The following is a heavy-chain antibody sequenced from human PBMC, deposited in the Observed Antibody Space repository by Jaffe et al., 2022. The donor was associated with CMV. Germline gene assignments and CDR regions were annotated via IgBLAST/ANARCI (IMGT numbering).Heavy chain of an antibody. CDR2: INHSGST. Sequence: QVQLQQWGAGLLKPSETLSLTCAVYGGSFSGYYWSWIRQPPGKGLEWIGEINHSGSTNYNPSLKSRVTISVDTSKNQFSLKLSSVTAADTAVYYCARGWGSRYYYYYYMDVWGKGTTVTVSS. CDR3: ARGWGSRYYYYYYMDV. V-gene: IGHV4-34*01. CDR1: GGSFSGYY. D-gene: IGHD3-16*01. J-gene: IGHJ6*03.